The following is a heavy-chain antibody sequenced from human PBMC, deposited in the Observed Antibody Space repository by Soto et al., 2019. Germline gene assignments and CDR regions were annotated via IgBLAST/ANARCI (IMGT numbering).Heavy chain of an antibody. Sequence: VGSLRLSCAASRFTFSSYAMSWVRQAPGKGLEWVSAISGSGGSTYYADSVKGRFTISRDNSKNTPYLQMNSLRAEDTAVYYCASQTDPEPYYFDYWGQGTLVTVSS. CDR2: ISGSGGST. CDR3: ASQTDPEPYYFDY. D-gene: IGHD1-1*01. J-gene: IGHJ4*02. V-gene: IGHV3-23*01. CDR1: RFTFSSYA.